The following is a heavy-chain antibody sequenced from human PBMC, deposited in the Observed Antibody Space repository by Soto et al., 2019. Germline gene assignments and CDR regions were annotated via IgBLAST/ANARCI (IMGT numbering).Heavy chain of an antibody. D-gene: IGHD3-10*01. CDR3: AHSLWFGDFSWFDT. CDR1: GFSLSTSGVG. Sequence: QITLKESGPTLVKPTQTLTLTCTFSGFSLSTSGVGVGWIRQPPGKALEWLALIYWDDDKRYSPSLKSRLTITKDTSKNQVVLTMTNMDTVDTATYSFAHSLWFGDFSWFDTWGQGTLVTVSS. J-gene: IGHJ5*02. CDR2: IYWDDDK. V-gene: IGHV2-5*02.